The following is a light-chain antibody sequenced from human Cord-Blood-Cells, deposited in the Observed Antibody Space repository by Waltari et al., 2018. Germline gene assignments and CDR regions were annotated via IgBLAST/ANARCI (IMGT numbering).Light chain of an antibody. J-gene: IGLJ3*02. CDR1: KLGDKY. Sequence: SYELTQPPSVSVSPGQTASITCSGDKLGDKYACWYQQKSGESPVLVIYQDSKRPSGIPERFSGSKSGNTATLTISGTQAMDEADYYCQAWDSSTAVFGGGTKLTVL. CDR2: QDS. CDR3: QAWDSSTAV. V-gene: IGLV3-1*01.